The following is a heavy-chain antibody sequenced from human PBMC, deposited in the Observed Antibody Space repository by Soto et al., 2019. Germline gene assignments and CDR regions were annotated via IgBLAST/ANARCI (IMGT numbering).Heavy chain of an antibody. J-gene: IGHJ6*02. D-gene: IGHD3-3*01. CDR3: ARIVKTGEVFQRGYSYYDGMHV. Sequence: QVQLVQSGAEVKKPGSSVKFSCKASGGTFSSYAISWVRQAPGQGLEWMGGIIPIFGTANYAQKFQGRVTITADKSTSTAYTELSRLRSEDDAVYYRARIVKTGEVFQRGYSYYDGMHVWGQGPTVTVPS. CDR1: GGTFSSYA. CDR2: IIPIFGTA. V-gene: IGHV1-69*06.